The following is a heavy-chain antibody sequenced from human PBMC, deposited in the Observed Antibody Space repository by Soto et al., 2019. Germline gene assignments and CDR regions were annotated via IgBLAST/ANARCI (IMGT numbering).Heavy chain of an antibody. CDR1: GFTFGDYA. CDR3: TRDWNDILTGYPLGTYYYYYGMDV. CDR2: IRSKAYGGTT. Sequence: GGSLRLSCTASGFTFGDYAMSWFRQAPGKGLEWVGFIRSKAYGGTTEYAASVKGRFTISRDDSKSIAYLQMNSLKTEDTAVYYCTRDWNDILTGYPLGTYYYYYGMDVWGQGTTVTVSS. J-gene: IGHJ6*02. D-gene: IGHD3-9*01. V-gene: IGHV3-49*03.